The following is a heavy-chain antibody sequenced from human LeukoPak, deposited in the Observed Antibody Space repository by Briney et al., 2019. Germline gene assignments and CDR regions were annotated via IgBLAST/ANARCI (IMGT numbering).Heavy chain of an antibody. CDR1: GFTFSSYG. CDR3: AKADSSGYYSTYYFDY. D-gene: IGHD3-22*01. V-gene: IGHV3-30*02. J-gene: IGHJ4*02. CDR2: IRYDGSNK. Sequence: GGSLRLSCAASGFTFSSYGMHWVRQAPGKGLEWVAFIRYDGSNKYYADSVKGRFTISRDNSKNTLYLQMNSLRAEDTAVYYCAKADSSGYYSTYYFDYWGQGTLVTVSS.